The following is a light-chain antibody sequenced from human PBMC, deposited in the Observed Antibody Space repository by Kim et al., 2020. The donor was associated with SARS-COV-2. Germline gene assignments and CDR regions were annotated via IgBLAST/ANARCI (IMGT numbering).Light chain of an antibody. CDR3: QAWDSSTGGV. CDR2: QDS. J-gene: IGLJ2*01. V-gene: IGLV3-1*01. Sequence: SYELTQPPSVSVSPGQTASITCSGDKLGDKYASWYQQKPGQSPVLVIYQDSKRPSGIPERFSGSNSGNTATLTISGTQAMDEADYYCQAWDSSTGGVFGGGPRLTVL. CDR1: KLGDKY.